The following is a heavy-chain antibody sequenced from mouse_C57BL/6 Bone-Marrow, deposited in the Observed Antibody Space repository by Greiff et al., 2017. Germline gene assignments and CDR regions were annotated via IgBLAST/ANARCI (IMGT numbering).Heavy chain of an antibody. CDR2: IYPGDGDT. J-gene: IGHJ4*01. CDR1: GYAFSSSW. D-gene: IGHD1-1*01. CDR3: AAYYGSSMDY. Sequence: VQLQQSGPELVKPGASVKISCKASGYAFSSSWMNWVKQRPGKGLEWIGRIYPGDGDTNYNGKFKGKATLTADKSSSTAYMQLSSLTSEDSAVYFCAAYYGSSMDYWGQGTSVTVSS. V-gene: IGHV1-82*01.